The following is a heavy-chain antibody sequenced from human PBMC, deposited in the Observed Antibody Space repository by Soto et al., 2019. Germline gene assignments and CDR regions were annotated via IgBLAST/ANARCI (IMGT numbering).Heavy chain of an antibody. D-gene: IGHD5-18*01. J-gene: IGHJ4*02. CDR1: GFSLTAGGMT. CDR2: AYE. V-gene: IGHV2-5*01. Sequence: SGPTLVNPTQTLTLTCTVSGFSLTAGGMTVGWIRQSPGKAPEWLALAYEYSPSLQSRLTFTKDTSKNQVVLTMTNMDPVDTATYYCTLRRDTSTGPIFWGQGILVTVSS. CDR3: TLRRDTSTGPIF.